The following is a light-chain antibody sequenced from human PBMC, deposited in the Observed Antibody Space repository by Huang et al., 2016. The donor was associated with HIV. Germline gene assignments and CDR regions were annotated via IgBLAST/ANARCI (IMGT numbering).Light chain of an antibody. V-gene: IGKV3-20*01. CDR2: GAS. CDR3: QQYGVSPRT. J-gene: IGKJ2*01. CDR1: QSVTNSY. Sequence: EIVLTQSPGTLSLSPGERATLSCRASQSVTNSYLAWYQQKPGQPPSLLIYGASSRATGIPDRFSGSGSGTDFTLTISRLEPEDFVVYYCQQYGVSPRTFGQGTKLEIK.